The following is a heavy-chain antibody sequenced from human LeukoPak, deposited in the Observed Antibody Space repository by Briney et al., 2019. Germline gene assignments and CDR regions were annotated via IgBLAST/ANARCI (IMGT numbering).Heavy chain of an antibody. CDR2: INPSGGST. J-gene: IGHJ6*02. CDR3: AREGIAVAVDGRDYYCGMDV. D-gene: IGHD6-19*01. V-gene: IGHV1-46*01. Sequence: GASVKVSCKASGYTFTSYYMHWVRQAPGQGLEWMGIINPSGGSTSYAQKFQGRVTMTRDTSTSTVYMELSSLRSEDTAVYYCAREGIAVAVDGRDYYCGMDVWGQGTTVTVSS. CDR1: GYTFTSYY.